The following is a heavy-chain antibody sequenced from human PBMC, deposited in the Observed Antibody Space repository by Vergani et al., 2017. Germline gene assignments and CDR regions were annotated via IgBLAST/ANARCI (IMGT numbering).Heavy chain of an antibody. CDR1: GCSISSGYY. V-gene: IGHV4-38-2*01. D-gene: IGHD6-13*01. J-gene: IGHJ4*02. CDR2: IYHSGST. CDR3: ASFSSTEDY. Sequence: QVQLQESGPGLVKPSETLSLTCAVSGCSISSGYYWGWIRQPPGKGLEWIGSIYHSGSTYYNPSLKSRVTISVDTSKNQFSLKLSSVTAADTAVYYCASFSSTEDYWGQGTLVTVSS.